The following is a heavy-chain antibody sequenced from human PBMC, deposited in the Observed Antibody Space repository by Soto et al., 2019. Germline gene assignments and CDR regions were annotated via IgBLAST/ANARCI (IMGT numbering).Heavy chain of an antibody. D-gene: IGHD1-26*01. V-gene: IGHV1-3*01. CDR3: ASGPTSGNYFLSYFDY. J-gene: IGHJ4*02. CDR2: VNAGNGNT. CDR1: GYTFTNYA. Sequence: QVQLVQSGAEVKKPGASVRVSCKASGYTFTNYAMHWVRQAPGQRLEWMGWVNAGNGNTKYSQRFQGRVTITRDTSASTVYMELSSLRSEDTAMYYCASGPTSGNYFLSYFDYWGQGTLVTVSS.